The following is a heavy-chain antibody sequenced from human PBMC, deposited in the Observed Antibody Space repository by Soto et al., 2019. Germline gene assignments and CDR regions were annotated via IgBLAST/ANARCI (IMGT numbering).Heavy chain of an antibody. CDR1: GGSISSGGYY. J-gene: IGHJ4*02. D-gene: IGHD2-15*01. Sequence: QVQLQESGPGLVKPSQTLSLTCTVSGGSISSGGYYWSWIRQHPGKGLEWIGYIYYSGSTYYNPSLMSRVTISVDTSKNQFSRKLSSVTAADTAVYYCAREVVVAATGTPRYFDYWGQGTLVTVSS. CDR2: IYYSGST. CDR3: AREVVVAATGTPRYFDY. V-gene: IGHV4-31*03.